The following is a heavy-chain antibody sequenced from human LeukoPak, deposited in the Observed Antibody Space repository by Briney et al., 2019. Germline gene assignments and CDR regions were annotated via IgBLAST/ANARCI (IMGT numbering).Heavy chain of an antibody. D-gene: IGHD3-3*01. J-gene: IGHJ6*03. CDR2: IYYSGST. Sequence: KPSETLSLTCTVSGGSISSYYWSWIRQPPGKGLEWIGYIYYSGSTNCNPSLKSRVTISVDTSKNQFSLKLSSVTAADTAVYYCARTADYDFWSGLNYYYYMDVWGKGTTVTVSS. CDR1: GGSISSYY. V-gene: IGHV4-59*01. CDR3: ARTADYDFWSGLNYYYYMDV.